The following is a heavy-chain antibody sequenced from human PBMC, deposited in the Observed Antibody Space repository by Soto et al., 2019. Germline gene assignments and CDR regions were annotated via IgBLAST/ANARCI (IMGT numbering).Heavy chain of an antibody. D-gene: IGHD1-1*01. J-gene: IGHJ4*02. Sequence: HLVESGGDLVMPGGSLRLSCAASGFMFSSAWMSWVRQAPGKGLEWVGRIKSKRDGGTTDYAPPVKGRFVISRDDSKNTLYLQMNSLKTDDTAVYYCVEGWNDFWGQGTLVAVSS. CDR1: GFMFSSAW. CDR3: VEGWNDF. CDR2: IKSKRDGGTT. V-gene: IGHV3-15*01.